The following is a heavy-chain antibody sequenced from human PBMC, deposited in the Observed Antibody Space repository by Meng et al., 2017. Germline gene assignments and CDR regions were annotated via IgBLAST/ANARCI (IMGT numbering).Heavy chain of an antibody. CDR3: ARDGGNYDFDY. CDR1: GYTFIDAY. V-gene: IGHV1-2*06. CDR2: IIPSSGDA. D-gene: IGHD1-7*01. Sequence: QGQLVPFGAEVKKPGASVKLSCRASGYTFIDAYVHWVRQAPGQGLEWMGRIIPSSGDANSAQKFLGRVTLTWDTSISTAYMELSSLRSDDTAIYYCARDGGNYDFDYWGQGTLVTVSS. J-gene: IGHJ4*02.